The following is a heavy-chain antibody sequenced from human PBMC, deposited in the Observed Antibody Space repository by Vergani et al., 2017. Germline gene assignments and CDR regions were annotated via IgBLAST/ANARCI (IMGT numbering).Heavy chain of an antibody. D-gene: IGHD5-12*01. Sequence: QVQLPESGPGLVKPSETLFLTCTVSGGSISSYYWSWIRQPPGTGLEWIGYFYYSGSTNYNPSLKIRVTISVYTSKNQYTLKLSSVTAADTAVYYWARGDSGYDTPFDYWGQGTLVTVSS. CDR3: ARGDSGYDTPFDY. CDR2: FYYSGST. V-gene: IGHV4-59*01. J-gene: IGHJ4*02. CDR1: GGSISSYY.